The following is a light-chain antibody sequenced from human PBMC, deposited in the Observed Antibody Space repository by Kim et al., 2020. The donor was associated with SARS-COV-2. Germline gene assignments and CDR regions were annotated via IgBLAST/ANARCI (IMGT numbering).Light chain of an antibody. J-gene: IGKJ4*02. CDR3: QQSYSTPLT. Sequence: ASIGDRVTITCRASQSISSYLNWYQQKPGKAPKLLIYAASSLQSGVPSRFSGSGSGTDFTLTISSLQPEDFATYYCQQSYSTPLTFGGGTKVDIK. V-gene: IGKV1-39*01. CDR2: AAS. CDR1: QSISSY.